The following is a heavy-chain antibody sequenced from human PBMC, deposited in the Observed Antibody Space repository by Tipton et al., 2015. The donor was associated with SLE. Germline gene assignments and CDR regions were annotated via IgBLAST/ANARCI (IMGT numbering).Heavy chain of an antibody. D-gene: IGHD1-26*01. J-gene: IGHJ1*01. CDR3: ARYGTYDGSRYFQH. V-gene: IGHV4-39*07. CDR1: GGSISSSSYY. CDR2: IYYSGST. Sequence: TLSLTCTVSGGSISSSSYYWGWIRQPPGKGLEWIGSIYYSGSTNYNPSLKSRVTISVDTSKNQFSLKLSSVTAADTAVYYCARYGTYDGSRYFQHWGQGTLVTFSS.